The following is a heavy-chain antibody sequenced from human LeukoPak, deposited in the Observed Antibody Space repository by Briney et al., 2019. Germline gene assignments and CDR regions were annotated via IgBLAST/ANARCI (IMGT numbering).Heavy chain of an antibody. V-gene: IGHV1-8*01. J-gene: IGHJ6*02. CDR2: MNPNSGNT. Sequence: VASVKVSCTASGYTFTSYDINWVRQAPGQGLEWMGWMNPNSGNTGYAQKFQGRVTMTRNTSISTAYMELSSLRSEDTAVYYCARNFARRYCSGGSCYSYYYYGMDVWGQGTTVTVSS. CDR3: ARNFARRYCSGGSCYSYYYYGMDV. CDR1: GYTFTSYD. D-gene: IGHD2-15*01.